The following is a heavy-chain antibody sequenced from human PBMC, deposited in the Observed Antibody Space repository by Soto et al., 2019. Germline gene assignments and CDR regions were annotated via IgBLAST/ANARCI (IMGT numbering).Heavy chain of an antibody. D-gene: IGHD2-15*01. J-gene: IGHJ4*02. Sequence: ESGGGLVQPGGSLRLSCTVSGFTVSSNYMNWVRQAPGKGLEWVSVIFPDGSTYYTDSVRDRFTISRDNSKNTVYLQMNSLRAEDTAVYFCARRALPHAFVDYWGQGTLVTVSS. CDR1: GFTVSSNY. CDR3: ARRALPHAFVDY. CDR2: IFPDGST. V-gene: IGHV3-66*01.